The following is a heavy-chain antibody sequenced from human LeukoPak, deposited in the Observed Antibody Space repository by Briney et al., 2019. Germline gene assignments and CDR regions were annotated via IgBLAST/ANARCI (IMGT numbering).Heavy chain of an antibody. CDR1: GYSFTAYW. V-gene: IGHV5-51*01. J-gene: IGHJ4*02. CDR3: ARPAAGLGGFDY. CDR2: IYPGDSAT. D-gene: IGHD3-16*01. Sequence: GESLKISCRGSGYSFTAYWIAWVRQMPGKGREWMATIYPGDSATTYSPSFQGQVTISADKSNTTAYLQWSSLKASDTAMYYCARPAAGLGGFDYWGQGTLVTVSS.